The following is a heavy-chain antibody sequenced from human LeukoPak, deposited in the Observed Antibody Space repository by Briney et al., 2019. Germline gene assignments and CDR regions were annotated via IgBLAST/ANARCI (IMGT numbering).Heavy chain of an antibody. CDR2: IYHSGST. D-gene: IGHD6-13*01. CDR1: GGSISSGGYS. CDR3: ARVPWIAETSSSFLDV. Sequence: SQTLSLTCAVSGGSISSGGYSWSWIRQPPGKGLEWIGYIYHSGSTYYNPSLKSRVTISVDRSKNQFSLKLSSVTAADTAVYYCARVPWIAETSSSFLDVWGQGTLVTVSS. V-gene: IGHV4-30-2*01. J-gene: IGHJ4*02.